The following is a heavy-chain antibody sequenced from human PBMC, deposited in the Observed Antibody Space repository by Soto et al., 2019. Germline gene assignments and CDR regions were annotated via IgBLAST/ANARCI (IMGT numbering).Heavy chain of an antibody. D-gene: IGHD3-10*01. V-gene: IGHV4-61*08. CDR1: GGSINSGGYY. CDR2: IYYSGST. J-gene: IGHJ3*01. Sequence: PSETLSLTCAVSGGSINSGGYYWSWIRQHPGKGLEWIGYIYYSGSTNYNPSLKSRVTISVDTSKNQFSLKLTSVTAADTAVYYCARRYGSAFDFWGQGTMVTVSS. CDR3: ARRYGSAFDF.